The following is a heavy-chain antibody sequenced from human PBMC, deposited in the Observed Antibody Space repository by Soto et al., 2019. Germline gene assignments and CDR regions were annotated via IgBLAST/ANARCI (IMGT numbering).Heavy chain of an antibody. D-gene: IGHD3-10*01. CDR3: ARVGRALFDY. Sequence: QVKLVQPGAEVKKPGSSVKVSCKASGGTFSSYAISLVRQAPGRGLEWMGGIIPIFGTANYAQKFQGRVTITADEYTITAYMELSSLRSEDTAVYYCARVGRALFDYWGRGTLVTVSS. CDR2: IIPIFGTA. J-gene: IGHJ4*02. CDR1: GGTFSSYA. V-gene: IGHV1-69*12.